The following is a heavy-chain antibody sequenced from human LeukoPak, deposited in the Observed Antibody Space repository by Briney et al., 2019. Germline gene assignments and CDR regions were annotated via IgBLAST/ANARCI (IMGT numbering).Heavy chain of an antibody. V-gene: IGHV1-46*01. Sequence: GASVKVSCKASGYTFTSYYMHWVRQAPGQGLEWMGIINPSGGSTSYAQKFQGRVTMTRDTSTSTVYMELSSLRSEDTAVYYCARDGDIVVVPAAIKGNNWFDPWGQGTLVTVSS. CDR2: INPSGGST. CDR3: ARDGDIVVVPAAIKGNNWFDP. CDR1: GYTFTSYY. D-gene: IGHD2-2*02. J-gene: IGHJ5*02.